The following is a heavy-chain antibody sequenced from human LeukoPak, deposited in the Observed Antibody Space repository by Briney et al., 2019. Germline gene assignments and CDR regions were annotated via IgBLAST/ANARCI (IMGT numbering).Heavy chain of an antibody. D-gene: IGHD3-10*01. J-gene: IGHJ3*01. CDR2: ISSSSSYI. CDR3: AKLSSGRTFDF. Sequence: AGGSLRLSCAASGFTFSSYSMNWVRQAPGKGLEWVSSISSSSSYIYYADSVKGRFTISRDNSKNTLDLQMNSLRAEDTAIYYCAKLSSGRTFDFWGQGTMVIVSS. V-gene: IGHV3-21*04. CDR1: GFTFSSYS.